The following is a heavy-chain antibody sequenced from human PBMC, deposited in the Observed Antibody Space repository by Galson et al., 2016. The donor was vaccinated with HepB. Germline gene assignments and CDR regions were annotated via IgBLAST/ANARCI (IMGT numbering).Heavy chain of an antibody. D-gene: IGHD1-20*01. CDR3: STDAIAATIPAVTSGHEVHYGLSV. J-gene: IGHJ4*02. CDR2: IKGKDDGGTT. V-gene: IGHV3-15*01. CDR1: GFNFANAW. Sequence: SLRLSCAASGFNFANAWMTWVRQAPGKGLEWVGSIKGKDDGGTTDYSAPVQGRFILSRDDSNNMVYLQMNILKTEDTAVYYCSTDAIAATIPAVTSGHEVHYGLSVWGQGTLVTVSS.